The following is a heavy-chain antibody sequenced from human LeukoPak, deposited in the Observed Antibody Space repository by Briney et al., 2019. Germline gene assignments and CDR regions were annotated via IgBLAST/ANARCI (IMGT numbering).Heavy chain of an antibody. D-gene: IGHD6-6*01. CDR1: GVSISSSSYY. CDR2: IYHSGGT. CDR3: ARGVARSSKFHFSYYFDY. Sequence: SETLSLTCTVSGVSISSSSYYWGWIRQPPGKRLEWIGSIYHSGGTYYNPSLKSRVTISVDTSKNQFSLKLSSVTAADTAVYYCARGVARSSKFHFSYYFDYWGQGTLVTVSS. J-gene: IGHJ4*02. V-gene: IGHV4-39*07.